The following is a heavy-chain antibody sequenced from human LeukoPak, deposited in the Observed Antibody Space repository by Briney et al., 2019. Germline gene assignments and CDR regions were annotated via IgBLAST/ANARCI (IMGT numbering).Heavy chain of an antibody. V-gene: IGHV1-2*04. CDR2: INPNSGGT. Sequence: ASVKVSCKASGYTFTGYYMHWVRQAPGQGLEWMGWINPNSGGTNYAQKFQGWVTMTRDTSISTAYMELSRLRSDDTAVYYCARSRTVTPTAFDYWGQGTLVTVSS. D-gene: IGHD4-17*01. J-gene: IGHJ4*02. CDR1: GYTFTGYY. CDR3: ARSRTVTPTAFDY.